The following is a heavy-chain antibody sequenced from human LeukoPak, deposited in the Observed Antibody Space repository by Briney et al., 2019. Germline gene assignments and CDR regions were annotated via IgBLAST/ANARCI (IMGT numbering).Heavy chain of an antibody. V-gene: IGHV3-7*01. D-gene: IGHD3-10*01. J-gene: IGHJ5*02. CDR2: IKQDGSEK. CDR3: ARDRVRGGDH. CDR1: GFTFSSYG. Sequence: GRSLRLSCAASGFTFSSYGRHWVRQAPGKGLEWVANIKQDGSEKYYVDSVKGRFTISRDNAKNSLYLQMNSLRAEDTAVYYCARDRVRGGDHWGQGTLVTVSS.